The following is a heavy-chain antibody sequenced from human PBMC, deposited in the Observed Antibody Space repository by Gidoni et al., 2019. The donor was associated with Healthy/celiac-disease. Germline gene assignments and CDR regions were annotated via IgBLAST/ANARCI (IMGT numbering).Heavy chain of an antibody. J-gene: IGHJ4*02. Sequence: EVQLVESGGGLVQPGGSLRLSCAASGFTFSSYEMNWVRQAPGKGLEWVSYISSSGSTIYYADSVKGRFTISRDNAKNSLYLQMNSLRAEDTAVYYCARDRGGPAYFDYWGQGTLVTVSS. CDR2: ISSSGSTI. D-gene: IGHD3-16*01. CDR3: ARDRGGPAYFDY. V-gene: IGHV3-48*03. CDR1: GFTFSSYE.